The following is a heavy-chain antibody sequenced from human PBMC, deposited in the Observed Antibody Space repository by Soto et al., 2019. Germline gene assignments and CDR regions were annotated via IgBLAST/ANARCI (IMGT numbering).Heavy chain of an antibody. V-gene: IGHV3-53*02. D-gene: IGHD6-19*01. CDR1: GFNVSYNY. CDR2: IFYGGTT. Sequence: EVQLVETGGGLVQPGGSLRLSSAASGFNVSYNYISWVRQPPGQGLEWVSVIFYGGTTYYSESVKGRFTISRDNSKNMVYLQMNSLRVEDTAVYYCGSIAVAEGFDPWGQGTLVTVSS. CDR3: GSIAVAEGFDP. J-gene: IGHJ5*02.